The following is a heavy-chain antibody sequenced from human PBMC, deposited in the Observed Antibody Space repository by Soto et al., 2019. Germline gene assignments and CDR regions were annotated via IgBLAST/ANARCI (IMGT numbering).Heavy chain of an antibody. V-gene: IGHV3-11*06. CDR1: GFIFSDYY. CDR2: ISSLSSYT. D-gene: IGHD3-9*01. J-gene: IGHJ4*02. Sequence: QVQLVESGGGLVKPGGSLRLSCAASGFIFSDYYMTWIRQAPGKGLEWISYISSLSSYTNYADSVKGRFTISRDNAKKSLYLQMDSLRAEDTAVYYCARDGYYDILTGYYTPDYWGQGTRVTVSS. CDR3: ARDGYYDILTGYYTPDY.